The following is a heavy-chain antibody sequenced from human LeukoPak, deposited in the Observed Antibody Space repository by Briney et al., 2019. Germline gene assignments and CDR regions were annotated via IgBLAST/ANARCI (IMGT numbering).Heavy chain of an antibody. Sequence: PSETLYLTCGVSGASISSSNWWSWVRQPPGKGLEWIGEIYHGGSTNYDPSLKSRVTISVDKSKNQFSLRLSFVTAADSAVYYCARVTYYYGSGTWNAFDYWGQGTLVTVSS. J-gene: IGHJ4*02. CDR3: ARVTYYYGSGTWNAFDY. CDR2: IYHGGST. V-gene: IGHV4/OR15-8*01. CDR1: GASISSSNW. D-gene: IGHD3-10*01.